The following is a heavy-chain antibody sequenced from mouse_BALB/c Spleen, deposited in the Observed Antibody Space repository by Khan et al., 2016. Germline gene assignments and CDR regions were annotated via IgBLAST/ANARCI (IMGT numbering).Heavy chain of an antibody. D-gene: IGHD2-4*01. J-gene: IGHJ4*01. V-gene: IGHV9-3-1*01. CDR1: GYTFTNYG. CDR2: INTYTGEP. CDR3: VREGLRRTGYAMDY. Sequence: QIQLVQSGPELKKPGETVKISCKASGYTFTNYGMNWVKQAPGKGLKWMGWINTYTGEPTYADDFKGRFAFSLETSASTAYLQINNLKNEDTATYSCVREGLRRTGYAMDYWGQGTSVTVSS.